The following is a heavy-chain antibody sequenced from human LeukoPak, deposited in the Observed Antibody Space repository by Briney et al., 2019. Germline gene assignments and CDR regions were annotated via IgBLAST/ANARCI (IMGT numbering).Heavy chain of an antibody. Sequence: GGSLRLSCAASGFTFSVYAMSWVRQAPGKGLEWVSAISGSGGNAYYADSVKGRFTISRDNSKNTLYLQMNSLRADDTAAYYCAKLLNDYGDYYFDSWGQGTLVTVSS. CDR1: GFTFSVYA. CDR2: ISGSGGNA. D-gene: IGHD4-17*01. V-gene: IGHV3-23*01. J-gene: IGHJ4*02. CDR3: AKLLNDYGDYYFDS.